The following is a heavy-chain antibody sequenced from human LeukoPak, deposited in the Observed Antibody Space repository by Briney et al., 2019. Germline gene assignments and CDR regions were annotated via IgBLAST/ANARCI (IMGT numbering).Heavy chain of an antibody. V-gene: IGHV4-39*01. CDR3: ARHAYSGYVDAFDI. D-gene: IGHD5-12*01. CDR2: IYYSGST. J-gene: IGHJ3*02. Sequence: SETLSLTCTVSGGSISSSSYCWGWIRQPPGKGLEWIGSIYYSGSTHYNPSLKSRVTISVDTSKNQFSLKLSSVTAADTAVYYCARHAYSGYVDAFDIWGQGTMVTVSS. CDR1: GGSISSSSYC.